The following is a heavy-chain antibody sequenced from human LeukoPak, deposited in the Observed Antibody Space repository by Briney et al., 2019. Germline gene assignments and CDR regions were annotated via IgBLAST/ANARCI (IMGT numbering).Heavy chain of an antibody. CDR3: ARGIAVAGPFDY. J-gene: IGHJ4*02. D-gene: IGHD6-19*01. V-gene: IGHV4-39*07. CDR2: IFYSGST. Sequence: SETLSLTCTVSSGSISTSNYYWGWVRQPPGKALEWIGNIFYSGSTYYSPSLKSRVTISLDTSRNQFSLKLRSVTAADTAVYYCARGIAVAGPFDYWGQGTLVTVSS. CDR1: SGSISTSNYY.